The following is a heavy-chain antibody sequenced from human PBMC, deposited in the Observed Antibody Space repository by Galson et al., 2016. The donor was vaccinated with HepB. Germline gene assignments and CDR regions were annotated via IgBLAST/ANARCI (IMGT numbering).Heavy chain of an antibody. V-gene: IGHV3-30-3*01. D-gene: IGHD4-17*01. Sequence: SLRLSCAASGFMITRSAMHWVRQAPGKGLDWLAVLSFDGGLTYYADSVRGRITISRDTSKNTVFLQMNSLRPEDTGVYFCARDLGSDYGDYGAFDYWGQGTLVTVSS. CDR1: GFMITRSA. CDR2: LSFDGGLT. CDR3: ARDLGSDYGDYGAFDY. J-gene: IGHJ4*02.